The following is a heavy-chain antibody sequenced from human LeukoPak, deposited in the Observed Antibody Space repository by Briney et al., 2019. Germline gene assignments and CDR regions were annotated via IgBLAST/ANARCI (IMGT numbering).Heavy chain of an antibody. Sequence: ASVKVSCKASGYTFTSYGISWVRQAPGQGLEWMGWISAYNGNTNYAQKFQGRVTMTRDTSISTAYMELSRLRSDDTAVYYCARDPRRDIVVVPAAHDSWFDPWGQGTLVTVSS. V-gene: IGHV1-18*01. CDR3: ARDPRRDIVVVPAAHDSWFDP. D-gene: IGHD2-2*01. CDR2: ISAYNGNT. CDR1: GYTFTSYG. J-gene: IGHJ5*02.